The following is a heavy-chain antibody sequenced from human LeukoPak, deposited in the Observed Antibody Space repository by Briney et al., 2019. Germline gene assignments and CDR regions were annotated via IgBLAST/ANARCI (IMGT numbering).Heavy chain of an antibody. CDR2: INPNSGGT. J-gene: IGHJ4*02. D-gene: IGHD1-26*01. Sequence: ASVKVSCKASGYTFTGYYMHWVRQAPGQGLEWMGWINPNSGGTNYAQKFQGRVTMTRGTSISTAYMELSRLRSDDTAVYYCARASSGSSLEPDYWGQGTLVTVSS. V-gene: IGHV1-2*02. CDR1: GYTFTGYY. CDR3: ARASSGSSLEPDY.